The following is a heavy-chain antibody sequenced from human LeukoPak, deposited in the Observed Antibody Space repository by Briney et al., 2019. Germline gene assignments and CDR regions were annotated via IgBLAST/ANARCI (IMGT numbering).Heavy chain of an antibody. CDR1: GFIPRSFA. J-gene: IGHJ4*02. V-gene: IGHV3-23*01. Sequence: GGSLRLSCAASGFIPRSFAMSWVRQAPGKGLEWVSASSGDGGNTDYANSVKGRFTISRDNSKNTIYLQMNSLRADDTAVYYCAKQGRNDFVDSWGQGTLVIVSS. D-gene: IGHD3-3*01. CDR3: AKQGRNDFVDS. CDR2: SSGDGGNT.